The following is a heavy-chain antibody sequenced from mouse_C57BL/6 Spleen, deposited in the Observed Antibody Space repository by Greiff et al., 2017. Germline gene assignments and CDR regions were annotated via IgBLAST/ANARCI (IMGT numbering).Heavy chain of an antibody. J-gene: IGHJ3*01. CDR2: ISYDGSN. CDR1: GYSITSGYY. CDR3: ARGRGFAY. Sequence: EVQLVESGPGLVKPSQSLSLTCSVTGYSITSGYYWNWLRQFPGNKLEWMGYISYDGSNNYNPSLKNRISITRDTSKNQFFLKLNSVTTEDTATYYCARGRGFAYWGQGTLVTVSA. V-gene: IGHV3-6*01.